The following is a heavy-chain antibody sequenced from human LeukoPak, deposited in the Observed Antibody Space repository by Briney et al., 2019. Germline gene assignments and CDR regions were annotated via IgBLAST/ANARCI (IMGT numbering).Heavy chain of an antibody. D-gene: IGHD3-22*01. CDR2: IKDDGSRK. CDR3: ARECIDGYYESSGFDL. V-gene: IGHV3-7*01. Sequence: GGSLRLSCAASGFSLSGYWMTWVRQAPGKGLEWVANIKDDGSRKHDVDSARGRFTISRDNAKNSLYLDMNSLRAEDTAVYYCARECIDGYYESSGFDLWGQGTLVTVSS. J-gene: IGHJ4*02. CDR1: GFSLSGYW.